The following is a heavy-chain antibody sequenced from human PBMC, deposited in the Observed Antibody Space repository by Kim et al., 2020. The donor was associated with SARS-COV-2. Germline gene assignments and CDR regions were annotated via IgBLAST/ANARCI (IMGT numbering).Heavy chain of an antibody. CDR2: MNPNSGNT. D-gene: IGHD5-18*01. CDR1: GYTFTSYD. Sequence: ASMKVSCKASGYTFTSYDINWVRQATGQGLEWMGWMNPNSGNTGYAQKFQGRVTMTRNTSISTAYMELSSLRSEDTAVYYCARVKSSKRGYSYGFYDYWGQGTLVTVSS. V-gene: IGHV1-8*01. CDR3: ARVKSSKRGYSYGFYDY. J-gene: IGHJ4*02.